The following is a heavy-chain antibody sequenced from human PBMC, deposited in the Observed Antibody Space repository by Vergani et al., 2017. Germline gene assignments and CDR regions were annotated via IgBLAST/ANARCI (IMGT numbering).Heavy chain of an antibody. CDR2: IQFDGSNQ. CDR1: GFTLSNYD. D-gene: IGHD3-16*01. J-gene: IGHJ4*02. CDR3: AKHFRGWGIDY. Sequence: QVQLVESGGGVVQRGGSLRLSCATSGFTLSNYDMQWLRQGPGKGLEFVAFIQFDGSNQYYADSVKGRFTLSRDFSKNTLYLQINSLRTDDTATYYCAKHFRGWGIDYWGQGTQVIVSS. V-gene: IGHV3-30*02.